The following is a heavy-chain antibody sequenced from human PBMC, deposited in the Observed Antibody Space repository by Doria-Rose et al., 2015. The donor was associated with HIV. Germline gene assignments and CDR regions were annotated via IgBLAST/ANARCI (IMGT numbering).Heavy chain of an antibody. CDR3: ARGVIKTSMTTVPAAFDH. D-gene: IGHD4-17*01. Sequence: VQLVESGADVRKPGESLKISCKAFGDNFANHWIGWVRQMPGKGLEWMGIMYLGDSHVRYGPSFQGHVTISVDKSITTAYLQWSTLKASDSAMYFCARGVIKTSMTTVPAAFDHWGQGTLVTVSS. V-gene: IGHV5-51*01. CDR2: MYLGDSHV. CDR1: GDNFANHW. J-gene: IGHJ5*02.